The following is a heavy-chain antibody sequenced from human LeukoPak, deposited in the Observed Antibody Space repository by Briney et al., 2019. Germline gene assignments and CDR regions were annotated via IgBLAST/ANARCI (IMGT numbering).Heavy chain of an antibody. CDR3: AKAGEIYYDSSGYYATQYYFEY. CDR1: GFTFTRYA. CDR2: IDGSGRTT. D-gene: IGHD3-22*01. J-gene: IGHJ4*02. V-gene: IGHV3-23*01. Sequence: PGGSLRLSCAASGFTFTRYAMSWGRQAPGKGLQWVSLIDGSGRTTYYADSVKGHFTISRDNSKNTLYLQMNSLRAEDTAVYYCAKAGEIYYDSSGYYATQYYFEYWGQGTLVTVSS.